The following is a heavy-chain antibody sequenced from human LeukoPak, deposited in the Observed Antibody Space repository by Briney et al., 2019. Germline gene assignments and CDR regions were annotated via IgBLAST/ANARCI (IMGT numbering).Heavy chain of an antibody. CDR1: GFTFSSYS. J-gene: IGHJ3*02. V-gene: IGHV3-48*04. Sequence: GGSLRLSCAASGFTFSSYSMNWVRQAPGKGLEWVSYISSSSSTIYYADSVKGRFTISRDNAKNSLYLQMNSLRAEDTAVYYCAKDIHYYDSSGPRDDAFDIWSQGTMVTVFS. CDR3: AKDIHYYDSSGPRDDAFDI. D-gene: IGHD3-22*01. CDR2: ISSSSSTI.